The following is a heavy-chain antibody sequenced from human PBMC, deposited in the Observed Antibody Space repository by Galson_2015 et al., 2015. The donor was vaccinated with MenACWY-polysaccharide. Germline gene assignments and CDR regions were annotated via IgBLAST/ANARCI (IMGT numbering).Heavy chain of an antibody. J-gene: IGHJ4*02. V-gene: IGHV2-5*02. CDR2: IYWDDDK. D-gene: IGHD6-13*01. CDR1: GFSLSTSGVG. CDR3: AHRRGDSSTWYITSFDY. Sequence: LVKPTQTLTLTCTFSGFSLSTSGVGVGWMRQPPGKALEWLALIYWDDDKRYSPSLKSRLTITKDTSKNQVVLTMTSMDPVDTATYYCAHRRGDSSTWYITSFDYWGQGTRVTVSS.